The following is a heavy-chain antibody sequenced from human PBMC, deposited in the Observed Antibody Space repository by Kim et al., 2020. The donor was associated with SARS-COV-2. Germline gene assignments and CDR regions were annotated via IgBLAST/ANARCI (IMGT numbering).Heavy chain of an antibody. CDR1: GFTFTNYA. CDR3: AKVGMEFYHYYGVDV. CDR2: ISDDGSKT. J-gene: IGHJ6*02. D-gene: IGHD3-10*01. V-gene: IGHV3-30*18. Sequence: VGSLRLSCATSGFTFTNYAVQWVRQAPGKGLEWVALISDDGSKTFYGDSVKGRFTISRDKSQKTVSLQMSSLRAEDTAVYYCAKVGMEFYHYYGVDVWGQGTTVTVSS.